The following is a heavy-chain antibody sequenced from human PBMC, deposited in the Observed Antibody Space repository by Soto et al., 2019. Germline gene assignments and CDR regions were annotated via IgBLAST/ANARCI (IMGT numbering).Heavy chain of an antibody. D-gene: IGHD3-9*01. CDR2: IYYSGST. CDR3: ARGTPVLRYFGWSAGFDI. J-gene: IGHJ3*02. V-gene: IGHV4-59*01. Sequence: SETLSLTCTVSGGSISSYYWSWIRQPPGKGLEWIGYIYYSGSTNYNPSLKSRVTISVDTSKNQFSLKLSSVTAADTAVYYCARGTPVLRYFGWSAGFDIWGQGTMVTVSS. CDR1: GGSISSYY.